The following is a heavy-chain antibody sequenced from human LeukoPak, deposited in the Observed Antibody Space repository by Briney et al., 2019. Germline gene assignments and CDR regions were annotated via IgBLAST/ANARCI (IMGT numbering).Heavy chain of an antibody. CDR2: ISSSSSYI. J-gene: IGHJ6*04. V-gene: IGHV3-21*01. CDR3: ARPSRLTGMDV. D-gene: IGHD2-2*01. Sequence: GGSLRLSCAASGFTFSSYSMNWVRQAPGKGLEWVSSISSSSSYIYYADSVKGRFTISRDNAKNSLYQQMNSLRAEDTAVYYCARPSRLTGMDVWGKGTTVTVSS. CDR1: GFTFSSYS.